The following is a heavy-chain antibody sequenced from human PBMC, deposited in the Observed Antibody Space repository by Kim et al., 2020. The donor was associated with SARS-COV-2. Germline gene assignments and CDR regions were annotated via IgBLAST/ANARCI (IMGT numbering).Heavy chain of an antibody. Sequence: GESLKISCKGSGYSFTSYWISWVRQMPGKGLEWMGRIDPSDSYTNYSPSFQGHVTISADKSISTAYLQWSSLKASDTAMYYCARHLDLPVVPAAISGMDVWGQGTTVTVSS. D-gene: IGHD2-2*03. V-gene: IGHV5-10-1*01. CDR1: GYSFTSYW. CDR2: IDPSDSYT. J-gene: IGHJ6*02. CDR3: ARHLDLPVVPAAISGMDV.